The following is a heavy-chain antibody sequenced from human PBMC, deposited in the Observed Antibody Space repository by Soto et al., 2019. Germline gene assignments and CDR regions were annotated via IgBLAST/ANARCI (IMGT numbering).Heavy chain of an antibody. J-gene: IGHJ4*02. V-gene: IGHV3-74*01. CDR1: GIIFTNYW. Sequence: EVQLVESGGGLVQPGGSLRLSCAASGIIFTNYWMHWVRQAPGKGLVWVSRIDNDGSGTSYADSVKGRFTISRDNAKNTVYLQMNSLRAEDTAVYDCTTVFEYGGQGTLVTVSS. D-gene: IGHD1-1*01. CDR3: TTVFEY. CDR2: IDNDGSGT.